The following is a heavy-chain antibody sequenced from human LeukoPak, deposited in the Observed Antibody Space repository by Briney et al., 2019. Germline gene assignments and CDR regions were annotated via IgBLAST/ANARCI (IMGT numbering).Heavy chain of an antibody. J-gene: IGHJ4*02. CDR2: YIPMFGTA. D-gene: IGHD1-26*01. Sequence: SVKVSCKASVGTFTRYAISWVRQAPGQGLEWMGGYIPMFGTANYAQNFQNRVTITADESTSTFSMEVSSLRPEDTAVYFCAGASSKWELSFWGQGTLVTVSS. V-gene: IGHV1-69*13. CDR3: AGASSKWELSF. CDR1: VGTFTRYA.